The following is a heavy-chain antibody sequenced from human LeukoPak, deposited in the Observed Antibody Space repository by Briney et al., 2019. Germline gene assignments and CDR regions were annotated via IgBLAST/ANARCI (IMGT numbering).Heavy chain of an antibody. J-gene: IGHJ6*02. Sequence: GASVKVSCKASGYTFTSYGISWVRQAPGQGLEWMGWISAYNGNTNYAQKLQGRVTMTTDTSTSTAYTELRSLRSDDTAVYYCARDSSSRDLLEYYYYGMDVWGQGTTVTVSS. D-gene: IGHD6-13*01. CDR3: ARDSSSRDLLEYYYYGMDV. CDR1: GYTFTSYG. V-gene: IGHV1-18*01. CDR2: ISAYNGNT.